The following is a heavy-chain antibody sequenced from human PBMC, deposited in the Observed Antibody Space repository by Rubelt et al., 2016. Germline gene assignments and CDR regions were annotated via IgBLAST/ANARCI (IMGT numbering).Heavy chain of an antibody. CDR1: GFTFSRYA. Sequence: SRGGLVQPGGSLRVSCAASGFTFSRYAMNWVRQAPGKGLEWVAAISGSGGSTFYADSVKGRFTISRDNSKNTLYLQMISLRAEDTAVYYCAKGGVGWNYYHYWGQGTLVTVSS. J-gene: IGHJ4*02. D-gene: IGHD6-19*01. CDR3: AKGGVGWNYYHY. CDR2: ISGSGGST. V-gene: IGHV3-23*01.